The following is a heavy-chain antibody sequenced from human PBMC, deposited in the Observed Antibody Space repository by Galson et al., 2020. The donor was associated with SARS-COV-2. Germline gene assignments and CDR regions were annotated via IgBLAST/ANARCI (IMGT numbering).Heavy chain of an antibody. J-gene: IGHJ6*03. CDR1: GGTFSSYA. Sequence: ASVKVSCKASGGTFSSYAISWVRQAPGQGLEWMGGIIPIFGTANYAQKFQGRVTITTDESTSTAYMELSSLRSEDTAVYYCARGGWYSGSYFHYYYYYMDVWGKGTTVTVSS. V-gene: IGHV1-69*05. CDR2: IIPIFGTA. CDR3: ARGGWYSGSYFHYYYYYMDV. D-gene: IGHD1-26*01.